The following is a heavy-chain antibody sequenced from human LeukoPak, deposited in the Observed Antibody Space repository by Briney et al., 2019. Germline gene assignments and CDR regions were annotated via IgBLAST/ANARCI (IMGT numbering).Heavy chain of an antibody. CDR3: ARKDYTSSWYFLY. CDR1: GFTFSDYY. J-gene: IGHJ4*02. Sequence: GGSLRLSCSASGFTFSDYYMSWIRQAPGKGLEWLSYISNTGSAIYYADSVKGRFTTSRDNAKNSLYLQMNSLRAEDTAVYYCARKDYTSSWYFLYWGQGTLVTVSS. D-gene: IGHD6-13*01. CDR2: ISNTGSAI. V-gene: IGHV3-11*04.